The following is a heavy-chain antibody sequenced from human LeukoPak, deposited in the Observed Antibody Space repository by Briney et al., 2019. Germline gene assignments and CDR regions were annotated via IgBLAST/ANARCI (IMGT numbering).Heavy chain of an antibody. CDR2: INPSGGST. V-gene: IGHV1-46*01. Sequence: ASVKVSCKASGYTFTSYYLHWVRQAPGQGLEWMGIINPSGGSTSYAQKFQGRVSMTRDTSSSTVYMDLSSLRSEDTAVYYCARALYYFGSGRYSVYYGMDVWGHGTTVTVSS. D-gene: IGHD3-10*01. CDR3: ARALYYFGSGRYSVYYGMDV. J-gene: IGHJ6*02. CDR1: GYTFTSYY.